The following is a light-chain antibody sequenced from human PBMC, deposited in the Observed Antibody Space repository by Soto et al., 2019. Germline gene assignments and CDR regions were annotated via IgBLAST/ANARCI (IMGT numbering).Light chain of an antibody. CDR2: KAS. J-gene: IGKJ4*01. CDR3: QQYNTYPLT. Sequence: DIQMTQSPSTLSASVGDRVTITCLASQSISTWLAWYQQKPGKAPKLLIYKASRLEGGVPSRFSGSGSGTEFNITVSSLQPDDFATYYCQQYNTYPLTFGGGTTVEIK. V-gene: IGKV1-5*03. CDR1: QSISTW.